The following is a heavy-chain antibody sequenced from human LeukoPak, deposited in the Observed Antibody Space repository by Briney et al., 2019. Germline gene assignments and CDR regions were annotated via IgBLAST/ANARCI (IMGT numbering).Heavy chain of an antibody. J-gene: IGHJ4*02. CDR2: IWYDGSNK. Sequence: GGSLRLSCAASGFTFSSYGMHWVRQAPGKGLEWVAVIWYDGSNKYCADSVKGRFTISRDNSKNTLYLQMNSLRAEDTAVYYCARDRGWSRGSSSHYFDYWGQGTLVTVSS. D-gene: IGHD6-6*01. CDR1: GFTFSSYG. V-gene: IGHV3-33*01. CDR3: ARDRGWSRGSSSHYFDY.